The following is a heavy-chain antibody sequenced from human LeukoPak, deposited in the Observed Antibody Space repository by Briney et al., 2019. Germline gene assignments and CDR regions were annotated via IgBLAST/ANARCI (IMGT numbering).Heavy chain of an antibody. CDR3: AKDLGSGYYSLLEY. Sequence: GGSPRLSCAASGFTFSSYAMHWVRQAPGKGLEWVAVISYDGSNKYYADSVKGRFTISRDNSKNTLYLQMNSLRAEDTAVYYCAKDLGSGYYSLLEYWGQGTLVTVSS. D-gene: IGHD3-3*01. V-gene: IGHV3-30*04. CDR1: GFTFSSYA. J-gene: IGHJ4*02. CDR2: ISYDGSNK.